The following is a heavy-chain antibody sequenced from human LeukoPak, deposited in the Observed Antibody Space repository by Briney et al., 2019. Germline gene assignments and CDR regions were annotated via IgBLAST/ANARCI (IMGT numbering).Heavy chain of an antibody. D-gene: IGHD3-3*01. J-gene: IGHJ4*02. CDR1: GFTFSSYA. CDR2: ISGSGGST. CDR3: ARAQTIFNVVIIPHYFDY. Sequence: GGSLRLSCAASGFTFSSYAMSWVRQAPGKGLEWVSAISGSGGSTYYADSVKGRFTISRDNSKNTLYLQMNSLRAEDTAVYYCARAQTIFNVVIIPHYFDYWGQGTLVTVSS. V-gene: IGHV3-23*01.